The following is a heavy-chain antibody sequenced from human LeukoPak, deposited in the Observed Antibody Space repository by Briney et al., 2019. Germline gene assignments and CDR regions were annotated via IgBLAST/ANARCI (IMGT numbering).Heavy chain of an antibody. Sequence: PGRSLRLSSAASGFTYDDYAMHWVRQAPGKGLEWVSGISWNSGSIGYADSVKGRFTISRDNAKNSLYLQMNSLSGEDTAIYYCAKDIAASGLPRIFDFWGQGTLVTVSS. V-gene: IGHV3-9*01. CDR3: AKDIAASGLPRIFDF. CDR1: GFTYDDYA. D-gene: IGHD6-13*01. J-gene: IGHJ4*02. CDR2: ISWNSGSI.